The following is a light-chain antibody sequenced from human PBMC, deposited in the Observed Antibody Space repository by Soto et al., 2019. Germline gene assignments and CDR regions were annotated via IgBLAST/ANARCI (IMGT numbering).Light chain of an antibody. CDR2: DAS. V-gene: IGKV3-20*01. J-gene: IGKJ1*01. CDR1: QSVPNRF. Sequence: EIVLSQCPGTLSLSPGERATLSCRASQSVPNRFLAWYQQKPGQAPRLLIFDASNRATGIPDRFSGSGSGTDFTLTISRLEPEDFAFYYCQQYGISRTFGQGTKVDIK. CDR3: QQYGISRT.